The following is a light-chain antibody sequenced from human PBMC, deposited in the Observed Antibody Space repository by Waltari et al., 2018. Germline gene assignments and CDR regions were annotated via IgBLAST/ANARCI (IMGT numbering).Light chain of an antibody. Sequence: EIVMTQSPATLSVSPGERATLSCRASQSVSSNLAWYQQKPGQPLRLLIFDAYRRATGIPARFSGSGSGTEFTLTISSLQSEDFAVYYCQQYNLWPWTFDQGTKVDIK. V-gene: IGKV3-15*01. CDR3: QQYNLWPWT. J-gene: IGKJ1*01. CDR1: QSVSSN. CDR2: DAY.